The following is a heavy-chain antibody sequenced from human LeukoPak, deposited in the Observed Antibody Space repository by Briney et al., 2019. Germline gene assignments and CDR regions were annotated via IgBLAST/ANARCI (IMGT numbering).Heavy chain of an antibody. CDR3: AKENGFGELFDY. CDR1: GFTFSSYG. V-gene: IGHV3-30*02. CDR2: IRYDGSN. Sequence: GGSLRLSCAASGFTFSSYGMHWVRQAPGKGLYWVAFIRYDGSNYYADSVKGRFTISRDNSKNTLFLQMNSLRLEDTAVYYCAKENGFGELFDYWGQGTPVTVSS. J-gene: IGHJ4*02. D-gene: IGHD3-10*01.